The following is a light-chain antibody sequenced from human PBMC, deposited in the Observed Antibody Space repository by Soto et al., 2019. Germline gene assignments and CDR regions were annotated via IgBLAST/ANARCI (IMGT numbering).Light chain of an antibody. J-gene: IGKJ5*01. CDR2: GAS. V-gene: IGKV3-20*01. Sequence: EIVLTQPPGTLSLSPGERATLSCRASQSVSSSYLAWYQQKPGQAPRLLIYGASSRATGIPDRFSGSGSGTDFTLTISRLEPEDFAVYYCQQYGSSQTTFGQGTRLEIK. CDR1: QSVSSSY. CDR3: QQYGSSQTT.